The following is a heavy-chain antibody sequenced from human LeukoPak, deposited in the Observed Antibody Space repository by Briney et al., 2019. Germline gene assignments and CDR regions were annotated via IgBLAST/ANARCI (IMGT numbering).Heavy chain of an antibody. Sequence: GASVKVSCKASGYTFTGYYMHWVRQAPGQGLEWTGWINPNSGGTNYAQKFQGRVTMTRDTSISTAYMELSRLRSDDTAVYYCARDKEDIVVVVAATQPDYWGQGTLVTVSS. CDR1: GYTFTGYY. J-gene: IGHJ4*02. D-gene: IGHD2-15*01. CDR3: ARDKEDIVVVVAATQPDY. CDR2: INPNSGGT. V-gene: IGHV1-2*02.